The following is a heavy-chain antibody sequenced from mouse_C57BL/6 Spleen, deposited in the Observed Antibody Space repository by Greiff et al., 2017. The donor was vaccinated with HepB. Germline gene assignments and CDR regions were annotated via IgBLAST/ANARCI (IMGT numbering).Heavy chain of an antibody. CDR3: ARDGNYGAMDY. CDR2: ISYDGSN. CDR1: GYSITSGYY. D-gene: IGHD2-1*01. V-gene: IGHV3-6*01. J-gene: IGHJ4*01. Sequence: VQLQQSGPGLVKPSQSLSLTCSVTGYSITSGYYWNWIRQFPGNKLEWMGYISYDGSNNYNPSLKNRISITRDTSKNQFFLKLNSVTTEDTATYYCARDGNYGAMDYWGQGTSVTVSS.